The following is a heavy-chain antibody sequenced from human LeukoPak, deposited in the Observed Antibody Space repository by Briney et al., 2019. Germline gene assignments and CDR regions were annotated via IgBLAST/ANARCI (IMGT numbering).Heavy chain of an antibody. CDR3: ARGDGVLEWIKGVLNY. D-gene: IGHD3-3*01. CDR1: GGTFSSYA. Sequence: SVKVSCKASGGTFSSYAISWVRQAPGQGLEWMGGIIPIFGTANYAQKFQGRVTITADESTSTAYMELSSLRSEDTAVYYCARGDGVLEWIKGVLNYWGQGTLVTVSS. V-gene: IGHV1-69*01. J-gene: IGHJ4*02. CDR2: IIPIFGTA.